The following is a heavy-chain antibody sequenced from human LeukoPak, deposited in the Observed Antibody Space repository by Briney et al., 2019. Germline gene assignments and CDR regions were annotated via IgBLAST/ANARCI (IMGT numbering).Heavy chain of an antibody. CDR2: ISSSSSYI. CDR1: GFTFSSYS. CDR3: ARDVVATADY. D-gene: IGHD5-12*01. J-gene: IGHJ4*02. Sequence: PGGSLRLSCAASGFTFSSYSMNWVRQAPGKGLEWVSSISSSSSYIYYADSVKGRFTVSRDNAKNSLYLQMNSLRAEDTAVYYCARDVVATADYWGQGTLVTVSS. V-gene: IGHV3-21*01.